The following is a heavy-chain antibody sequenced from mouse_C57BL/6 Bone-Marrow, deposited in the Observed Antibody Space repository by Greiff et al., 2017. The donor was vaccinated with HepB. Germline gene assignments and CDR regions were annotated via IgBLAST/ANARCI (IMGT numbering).Heavy chain of an antibody. CDR3: ARSYDYDFWFAY. D-gene: IGHD2-4*01. CDR1: GYTFTSYG. J-gene: IGHJ3*01. V-gene: IGHV1-81*01. CDR2: IYPRSGNT. Sequence: VQVVESGAELARPGASVKLSCKASGYTFTSYGISWVKQRTGQGLEWIGEIYPRSGNTYYNEKFKGKATLTADKSSSTAYMELRSLTSEDSAVYFCARSYDYDFWFAYWGQGTLVTVSA.